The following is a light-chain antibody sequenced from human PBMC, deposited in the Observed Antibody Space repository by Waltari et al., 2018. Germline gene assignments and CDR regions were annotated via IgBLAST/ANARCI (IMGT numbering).Light chain of an antibody. Sequence: QSALTQPASVSGSPGQSITVSCTGTSRDVGSYNLVSWYQQHPGKAPKLMLYEGSKRPSGVSNRFSGSKSGNTASLTISGLQAEDEADYYCCSYAGSSTLLFGGGTKVTVL. CDR1: SRDVGSYNL. J-gene: IGLJ2*01. CDR2: EGS. CDR3: CSYAGSSTLL. V-gene: IGLV2-23*01.